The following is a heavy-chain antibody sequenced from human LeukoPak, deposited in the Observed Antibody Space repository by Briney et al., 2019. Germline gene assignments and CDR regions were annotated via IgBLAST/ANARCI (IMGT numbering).Heavy chain of an antibody. CDR2: IIPIFGTA. Sequence: SVKVSCKASGGTFSSYAISWVRQAPGQGREWMGGIIPIFGTANYAQKFQGRVTITADESTSTAYMELSSLRSEDTAVYYCASFATADAFDIWGQGTMVTVSS. CDR3: ASFATADAFDI. CDR1: GGTFSSYA. V-gene: IGHV1-69*13. D-gene: IGHD1-26*01. J-gene: IGHJ3*02.